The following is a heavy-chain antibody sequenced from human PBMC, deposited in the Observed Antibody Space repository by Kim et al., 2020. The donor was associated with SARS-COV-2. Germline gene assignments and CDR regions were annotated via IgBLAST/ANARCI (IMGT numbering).Heavy chain of an antibody. J-gene: IGHJ5*02. D-gene: IGHD2-15*01. V-gene: IGHV3-49*03. Sequence: GGSLRLSCTASGFTFGDFAMSWFRQAPGKGLEWVGFIRSKSYGGTTEYAASVKGRFTVSRDDSKSIAYLQMNSLNTEDTAVYYCTRAQDCSGGSCYSLVGWFDPWGQGTLVTVSS. CDR1: GFTFGDFA. CDR3: TRAQDCSGGSCYSLVGWFDP. CDR2: IRSKSYGGTT.